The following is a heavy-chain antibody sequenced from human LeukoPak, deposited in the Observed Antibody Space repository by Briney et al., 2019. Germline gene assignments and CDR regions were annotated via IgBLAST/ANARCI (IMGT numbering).Heavy chain of an antibody. Sequence: GGSLRLSCAASGLTFSSYSMNWVRQAPGKGLEWVSSISSSSSYVYYADSVKGRFTISRDNGKNSLYLQMNSLSAEDTAVYYCARDTGDDYVWGSYRYMVYFDYWGQGTLVTVSS. D-gene: IGHD3-16*02. V-gene: IGHV3-21*01. J-gene: IGHJ4*02. CDR1: GLTFSSYS. CDR3: ARDTGDDYVWGSYRYMVYFDY. CDR2: ISSSSSYV.